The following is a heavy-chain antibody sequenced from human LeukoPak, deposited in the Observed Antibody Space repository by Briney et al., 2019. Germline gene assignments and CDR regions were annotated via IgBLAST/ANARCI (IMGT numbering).Heavy chain of an antibody. V-gene: IGHV2-70*04. J-gene: IGHJ5*02. CDR3: ARSSLQYGSGSYYRSGHWFDP. D-gene: IGHD3-10*01. Sequence: RESGPPLVEPPQTLTLTCTVSGVSLSTTGRRVSWIRQPPRKALERLPRPDWNDDKFYSTYLKTRITISRATSKIQVVLTLTNMASVDTATYYCARSSLQYGSGSYYRSGHWFDPWGQGTLVTVSS. CDR2: PDWNDDK. CDR1: GVSLSTTGRR.